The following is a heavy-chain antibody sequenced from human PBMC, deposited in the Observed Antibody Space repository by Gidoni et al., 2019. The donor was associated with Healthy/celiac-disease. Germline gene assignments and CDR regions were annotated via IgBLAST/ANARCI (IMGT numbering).Heavy chain of an antibody. Sequence: EVQLVESGGGLVQPGGSLRLSCAASGFPFSSYSMNWVRQAPGKGLEWVSYISSSSSTIYYADSGKGRFTISRDNAKNSLYLQMNSLRDEDTAVYYCARRPPGGNYCFDYWGQGTLVTVSS. CDR1: GFPFSSYS. CDR2: ISSSSSTI. V-gene: IGHV3-48*02. D-gene: IGHD1-7*01. CDR3: ARRPPGGNYCFDY. J-gene: IGHJ4*02.